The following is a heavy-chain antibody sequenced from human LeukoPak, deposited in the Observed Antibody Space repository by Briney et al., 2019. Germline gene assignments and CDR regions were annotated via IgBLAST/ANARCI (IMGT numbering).Heavy chain of an antibody. CDR3: ARHAYYYDRSGSYEAFDI. CDR1: GGSISSYL. CDR2: MYYSGRT. D-gene: IGHD3-22*01. J-gene: IGHJ3*02. Sequence: PSETLSLTCTVTGGSISSYLWSWIRQPPGKGLEWIGSMYYSGRTNYKPSLKCRVTISVDTSKNQFSLKLSSVTAADTAVYYCARHAYYYDRSGSYEAFDIWGQGTMVTVSS. V-gene: IGHV4-59*08.